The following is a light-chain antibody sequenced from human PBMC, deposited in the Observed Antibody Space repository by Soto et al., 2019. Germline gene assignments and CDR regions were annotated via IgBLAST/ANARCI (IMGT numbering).Light chain of an antibody. Sequence: QSVLTQPASVSGSLGQSITISCTGTTRDIAGYNYISWYQQLPGKAPKLMIYQVTIRPSGISNRFSGSKSGNTASLTISGLQAEDEADYHCSSYTSGSSHYVFGTGTKVTVL. CDR1: TRDIAGYNY. CDR3: SSYTSGSSHYV. J-gene: IGLJ1*01. V-gene: IGLV2-14*01. CDR2: QVT.